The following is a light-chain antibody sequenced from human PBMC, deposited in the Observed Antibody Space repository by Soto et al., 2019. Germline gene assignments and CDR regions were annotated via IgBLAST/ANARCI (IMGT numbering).Light chain of an antibody. CDR3: LLYYGGTGV. J-gene: IGLJ3*02. Sequence: QAVVTQEPSLTVSPGGTVTLTCASSTGAVTSAYYPNWFQQKPGQAPRALIYSTTNKQSWTPARFSGSLLGGKAALTLSGVQPEDEAEYYCLLYYGGTGVFGGGTKVTVL. CDR2: STT. CDR1: TGAVTSAYY. V-gene: IGLV7-43*01.